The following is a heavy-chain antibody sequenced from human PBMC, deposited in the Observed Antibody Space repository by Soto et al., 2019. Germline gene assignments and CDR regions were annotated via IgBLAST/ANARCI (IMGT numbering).Heavy chain of an antibody. V-gene: IGHV4-59*12. CDR2: IYYSGST. CDR3: ARALGGGRSGYGMDV. CDR1: GGSISSYY. J-gene: IGHJ6*04. Sequence: QVQLQESGPGLVKPSETLSLTCTVSGGSISSYYWSWIRQPPGKGLEWIGYIYYSGSTNYNPSLKSRVTRSVDTSKDQFARKLSSETAADTAVDYGARALGGGRSGYGMDVWGKGTTVTVAS. D-gene: IGHD3-10*01.